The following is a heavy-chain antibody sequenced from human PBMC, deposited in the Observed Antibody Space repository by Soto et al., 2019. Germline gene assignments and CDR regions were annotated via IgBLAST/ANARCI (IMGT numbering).Heavy chain of an antibody. CDR1: GYSFTSYW. CDR2: IYPGDSDT. CDR3: ARLHSDILTGYYAPRWYFDY. V-gene: IGHV5-51*01. J-gene: IGHJ4*02. D-gene: IGHD3-9*01. Sequence: GESLKISCKGSGYSFTSYWIGWVRQMPGKGLEWMGIIYPGDSDTRYSPSFQGQVTISADKSISTAYLQWSSLKASDTAMYYCARLHSDILTGYYAPRWYFDYWGQGTLVTVSS.